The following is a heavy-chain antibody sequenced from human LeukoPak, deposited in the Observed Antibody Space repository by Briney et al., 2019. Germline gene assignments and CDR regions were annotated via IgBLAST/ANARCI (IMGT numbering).Heavy chain of an antibody. V-gene: IGHV3-23*01. D-gene: IGHD3-3*01. CDR1: GFTFSSYA. J-gene: IGHJ4*02. CDR3: ASTPNYDFWSGRTSV. Sequence: GGSLRLSCAASGFTFSSYAMSWVRQAPGKGLEWVSTISGSDGSTYYADSVKGRFTISRDNSKNTLYLQMNSLRAEDTAVYYCASTPNYDFWSGRTSVWGQGTLVTVSS. CDR2: ISGSDGST.